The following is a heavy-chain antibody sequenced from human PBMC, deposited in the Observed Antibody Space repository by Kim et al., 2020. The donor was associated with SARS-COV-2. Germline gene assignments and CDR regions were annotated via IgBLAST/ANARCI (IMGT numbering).Heavy chain of an antibody. CDR3: ARDHVAAALGAEPWFDP. CDR1: GYTFTSYA. J-gene: IGHJ5*02. CDR2: INAGNGNT. Sequence: ASVKVSCKASGYTFTSYAMHWVRQAPGQRLEWMGWINAGNGNTKYSQKFQGRVTITRDTSASTAYMELSSLRSEDTAVYYCARDHVAAALGAEPWFDPWGQGTLVTVSS. D-gene: IGHD6-13*01. V-gene: IGHV1-3*01.